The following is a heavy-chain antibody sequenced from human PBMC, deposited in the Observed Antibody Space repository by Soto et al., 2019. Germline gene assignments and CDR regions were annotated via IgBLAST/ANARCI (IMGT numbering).Heavy chain of an antibody. V-gene: IGHV4-39*01. CDR2: FFIGGNT. CDR1: GGSISSTTYY. Sequence: PSETLSLTCTVSGGSISSTTYYWGWMRQPPGKGLEWIASFFIGGNTYYNPSLKSRVTISVDTSKNQFSLKLSSVTAADTAVYYCARARMTTVTMYYFDYWGQGTLVTVS. D-gene: IGHD4-17*01. J-gene: IGHJ4*02. CDR3: ARARMTTVTMYYFDY.